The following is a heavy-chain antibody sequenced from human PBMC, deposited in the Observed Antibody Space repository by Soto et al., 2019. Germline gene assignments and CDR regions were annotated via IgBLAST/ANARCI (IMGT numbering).Heavy chain of an antibody. D-gene: IGHD3-10*01. Sequence: KTSETLSLTCSVSGGSISSGGFHWSWIRQHPGKGLEWIGNIYDSGNTYYNPSLKSRVSISVDTSKNQFSLNLTSVTAADTAVYYCARSITMFRGVRFYFDYWGQGTLVTVSS. CDR2: IYDSGNT. CDR1: GGSISSGGFH. V-gene: IGHV4-31*03. CDR3: ARSITMFRGVRFYFDY. J-gene: IGHJ4*02.